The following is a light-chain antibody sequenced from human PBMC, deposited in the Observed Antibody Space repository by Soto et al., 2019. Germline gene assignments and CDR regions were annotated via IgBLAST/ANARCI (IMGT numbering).Light chain of an antibody. Sequence: QSALTQPPSASGSPGQSVTIFCTGTSSDVGGYNYVSWYQQHPGKAPKVMMYEISKRPSGVPDRFSGSKSGNTASLTVSGLQAEDEADYYCSSYAGSNNWVFGGGTKVTVL. CDR2: EIS. CDR3: SSYAGSNNWV. V-gene: IGLV2-8*01. J-gene: IGLJ3*02. CDR1: SSDVGGYNY.